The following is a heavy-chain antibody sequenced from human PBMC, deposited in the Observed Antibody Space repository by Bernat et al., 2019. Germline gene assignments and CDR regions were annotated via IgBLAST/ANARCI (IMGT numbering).Heavy chain of an antibody. Sequence: EVQLVESGGDLVQPGGSLRLSCAASGFTFSTYSMIWVRQAPGKGLEWLSYISSSSSTTYYADSVKGRFTISRDNAMKSLYLQMSSLRAEDTAVYYCARGFIGAAGTGGEYWGQGTLVTVSS. CDR2: ISSSSSTT. V-gene: IGHV3-48*01. D-gene: IGHD6-13*01. CDR1: GFTFSTYS. CDR3: ARGFIGAAGTGGEY. J-gene: IGHJ4*02.